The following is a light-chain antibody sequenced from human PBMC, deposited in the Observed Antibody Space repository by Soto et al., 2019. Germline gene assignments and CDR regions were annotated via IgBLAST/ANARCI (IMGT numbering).Light chain of an antibody. CDR1: QSIGLA. Sequence: IVLTQAPATLSLSPGERATLSCRASQSIGLAIAWYQHKPGQAPRLLIFDASQRATGIPARFSGSGSGTDFTLSIRSLEPEDFAVYYCQQRTDRPPWTFGQGTKVESK. CDR2: DAS. J-gene: IGKJ1*01. V-gene: IGKV3-11*01. CDR3: QQRTDRPPWT.